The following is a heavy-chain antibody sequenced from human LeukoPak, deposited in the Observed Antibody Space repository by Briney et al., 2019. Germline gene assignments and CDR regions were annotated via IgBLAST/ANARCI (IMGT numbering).Heavy chain of an antibody. D-gene: IGHD6-19*01. J-gene: IGHJ4*02. CDR3: AKDTRGSSGWSPVYY. CDR2: ISYDGSNK. V-gene: IGHV3-30*18. Sequence: PGGSLRLSCAASGFTFSSYGMHWVRQAPGKGLEWVAVISYDGSNKYYADSVKGRFTISRDNSKNTLYLQMNSLRAEDTAVYYCAKDTRGSSGWSPVYYWGQGTLVTVSS. CDR1: GFTFSSYG.